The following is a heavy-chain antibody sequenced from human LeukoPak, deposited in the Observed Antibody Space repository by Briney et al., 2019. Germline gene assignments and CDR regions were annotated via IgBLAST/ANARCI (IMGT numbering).Heavy chain of an antibody. CDR1: AFTLIDY. J-gene: IGHJ6*03. V-gene: IGHV1-2*02. CDR2: IKPYSGDT. Sequence: ASVKVSCKASAFTLIDYIHWVRQDPRQGLQWMGWIKPYSGDTEYAQRFQGRVTMTRDTSISTVYMELSSLRSDDTAVYYCARTDSVPAGDYHYWYMDVWGKGTTVTVSS. CDR3: ARTDSVPAGDYHYWYMDV. D-gene: IGHD2-2*01.